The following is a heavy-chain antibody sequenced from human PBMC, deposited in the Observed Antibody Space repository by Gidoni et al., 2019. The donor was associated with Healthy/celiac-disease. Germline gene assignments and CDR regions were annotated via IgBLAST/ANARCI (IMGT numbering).Heavy chain of an antibody. CDR3: ASYSSGSYPD. Sequence: EVQLVESGGGLVQPGGSLRLSCAASGFTFSSYAMHWVRQAPGKGLEYVSAISSNGGSTYYANSVKGRFTISRDNSKNTLYLQMGSLRAEDMAVYYCASYSSGSYPDWGQGTLVTVSS. CDR2: ISSNGGST. CDR1: GFTFSSYA. V-gene: IGHV3-64*01. J-gene: IGHJ4*02. D-gene: IGHD1-26*01.